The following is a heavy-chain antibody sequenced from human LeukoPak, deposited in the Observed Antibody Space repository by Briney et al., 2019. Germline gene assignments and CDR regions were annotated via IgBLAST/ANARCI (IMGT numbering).Heavy chain of an antibody. V-gene: IGHV4-59*08. D-gene: IGHD3-22*01. CDR3: ARHSYYYDSSVYYYFDY. J-gene: IGHJ4*02. CDR1: GGSISNYY. Sequence: SETLSLTCTVSGGSISNYYWSWLRQPPGKGLEWIGYIYYSGSTNYNPSLKSRVTISVDTSKNQFSLKLFSVTAADTAVYYCARHSYYYDSSVYYYFDYWGQGPLVTVSS. CDR2: IYYSGST.